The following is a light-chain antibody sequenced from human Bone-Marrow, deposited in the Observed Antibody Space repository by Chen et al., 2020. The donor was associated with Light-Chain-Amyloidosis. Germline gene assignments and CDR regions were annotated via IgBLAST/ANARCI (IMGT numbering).Light chain of an antibody. Sequence: SSVLTHPSSVSVAPGQPAPIACGGNNSGSTSVHWYQQTPGPAPLLVVYDDSDRPSGIPERLSGSNSGNTATLTISRVEAGDEAEYYCQVWDRSSDRPVFGGGTKLTVL. CDR2: DDS. CDR1: NSGSTS. V-gene: IGLV3-21*02. CDR3: QVWDRSSDRPV. J-gene: IGLJ3*02.